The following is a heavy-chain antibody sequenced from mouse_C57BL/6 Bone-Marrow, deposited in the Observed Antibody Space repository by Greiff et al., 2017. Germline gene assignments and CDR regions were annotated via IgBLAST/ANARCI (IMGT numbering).Heavy chain of an antibody. J-gene: IGHJ1*03. CDR1: GYTFTSYD. D-gene: IGHD1-1*01. CDR3: ARDYGSSYWYFDV. Sequence: VQLQQSGPELVKPGASVKLSCKASGYTFTSYDINWVKQRPGQGLEWIGWIYPRDGSTKYNAKFKGKATLTVDTSSSTAYMELHSLTSEDSAVYFGARDYGSSYWYFDVWGTGTTVTVSS. CDR2: IYPRDGST. V-gene: IGHV1-85*01.